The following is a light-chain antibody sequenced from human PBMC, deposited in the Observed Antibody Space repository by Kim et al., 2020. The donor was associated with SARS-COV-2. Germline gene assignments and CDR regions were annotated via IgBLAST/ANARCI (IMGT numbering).Light chain of an antibody. CDR2: GAS. J-gene: IGKJ1*01. V-gene: IGKV3-20*01. Sequence: APGERADLSCRARQSVSGNHLAWDQQRPGQAPRLLIYGASSRATGIPDRFSGSGSGTDFTLTITRLEPEDFAVYYCQHYVASPWTFGQGTKVDIK. CDR3: QHYVASPWT. CDR1: QSVSGNH.